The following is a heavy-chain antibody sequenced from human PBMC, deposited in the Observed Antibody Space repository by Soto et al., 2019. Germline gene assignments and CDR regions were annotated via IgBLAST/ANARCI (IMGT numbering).Heavy chain of an antibody. J-gene: IGHJ5*02. CDR2: ISSNSAYI. CDR1: GFTFRSFT. V-gene: IGHV3-21*01. Sequence: GSLRLSCAASGFTFRSFTMNWVRQAPGKGLEWVSTISSNSAYIYYTDALRGRFTISRDNAKNSLHLQMNILRAEDTAVYYCTRDASRDSSGRGWFDPWGPGTLVTVS. CDR3: TRDASRDSSGRGWFDP. D-gene: IGHD6-25*01.